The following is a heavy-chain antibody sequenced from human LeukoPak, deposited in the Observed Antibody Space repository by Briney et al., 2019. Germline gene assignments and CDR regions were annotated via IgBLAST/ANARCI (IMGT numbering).Heavy chain of an antibody. CDR3: AKLAFGELFNDY. CDR1: GFTFSSYG. V-gene: IGHV3-30*18. CDR2: ISYDGSNK. Sequence: GGSLRLSCAASGFTFSSYGMHWVRQAPGKGLEWVAVISYDGSNKYYADSVKGRFTISRDNSKNTLYLQMNSLRAEDTAVYYCAKLAFGELFNDYWGQGTLVTVSS. J-gene: IGHJ4*02. D-gene: IGHD3-10*01.